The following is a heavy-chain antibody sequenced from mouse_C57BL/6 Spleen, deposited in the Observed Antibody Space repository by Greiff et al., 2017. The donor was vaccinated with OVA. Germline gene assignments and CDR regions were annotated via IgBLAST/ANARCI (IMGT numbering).Heavy chain of an antibody. J-gene: IGHJ1*03. Sequence: QVQLQQPGAELVKPGASVKLSCKASGYTFTSYWMHWVKQRPGQGLEWIGMIHPNSGSTNYNEKFKSKATLTVDKSSSTAYMQLSSLTSEDSAVYYCARYGGYWYFDVWGTGTTVTVSS. D-gene: IGHD1-1*02. CDR1: GYTFTSYW. V-gene: IGHV1-64*01. CDR3: ARYGGYWYFDV. CDR2: IHPNSGST.